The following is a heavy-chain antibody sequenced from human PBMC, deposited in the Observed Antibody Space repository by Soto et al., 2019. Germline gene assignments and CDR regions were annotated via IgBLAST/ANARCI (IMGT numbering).Heavy chain of an antibody. J-gene: IGHJ4*01. D-gene: IGHD3-10*01. CDR1: GYTFGSAW. CDR3: ARQNSYISDF. CDR2: IKPGTPDI. Sequence: GDSLKISCKAVGYTFGSAWIGWVRQMPGKGLEWIGIIKPGTPDIRYSPTVRGHVTISADEGLSTASLQWNSLKASDTGVYYCARQNSYISDFWGQGTLVTVSS. V-gene: IGHV5-51*01.